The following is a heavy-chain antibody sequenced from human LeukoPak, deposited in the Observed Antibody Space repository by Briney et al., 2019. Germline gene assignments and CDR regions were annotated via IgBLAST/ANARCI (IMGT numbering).Heavy chain of an antibody. D-gene: IGHD4-17*01. CDR3: AREEVGYGDYLY. V-gene: IGHV4-59*01. CDR1: GGSISSYY. J-gene: IGHJ4*02. Sequence: SETLSLTCTVSGGSISSYYWSWIRQPPGKGLEWIGYIYYSGSTNYNPSLKSRVTISVDTSKKQFSLKLSSVTAADTAVYYCAREEVGYGDYLYWGQGTLVTVSS. CDR2: IYYSGST.